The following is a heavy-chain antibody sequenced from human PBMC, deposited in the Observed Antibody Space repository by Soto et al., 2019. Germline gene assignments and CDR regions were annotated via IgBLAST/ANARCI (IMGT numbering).Heavy chain of an antibody. V-gene: IGHV1-46*01. CDR1: GYTFTSYY. J-gene: IGHJ6*02. Sequence: ASVKVSCKASGYTFTSYYMHWVRQAPGQGLEWMGIINPSGGSTSYAQKFQGRVTMTRDTSTSTAYMELSSLRSEDTAAYYCARATQYYYYGMDVWGQGTTVTVSS. CDR2: INPSGGST. CDR3: ARATQYYYYGMDV.